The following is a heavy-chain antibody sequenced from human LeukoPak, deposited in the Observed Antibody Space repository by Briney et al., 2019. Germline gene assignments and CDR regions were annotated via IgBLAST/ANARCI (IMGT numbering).Heavy chain of an antibody. Sequence: SETLSLTCAVYGGSFSGYYWSWVRQPPGKGLEWIGEINHSGSTNYNPSLKSRVTISVDTSKNQFSLKLSSVTAADTAVYYCARGRRSDYWGQGTLVTVSS. CDR1: GGSFSGYY. CDR3: ARGRRSDY. V-gene: IGHV4-34*01. D-gene: IGHD1-14*01. CDR2: INHSGST. J-gene: IGHJ4*02.